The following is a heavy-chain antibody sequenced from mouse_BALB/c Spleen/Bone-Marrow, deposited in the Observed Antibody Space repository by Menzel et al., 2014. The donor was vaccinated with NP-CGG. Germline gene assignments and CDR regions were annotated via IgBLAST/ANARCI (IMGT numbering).Heavy chain of an antibody. CDR2: SRNKANDYTT. J-gene: IGHJ2*01. V-gene: IGHV7-1*02. Sequence: EVQRVESGGGLAQPGGSLRLSCAPSGFTFSDFYMDWVRQPPGKRLEWIAASRNKANDYTTEYSASVKGRFIVSRDTSQSILYLQMNALRPEDTAIYYCARGELETGSFDYWGQGTTLTVSS. CDR1: GFTFSDFY. D-gene: IGHD4-1*01. CDR3: ARGELETGSFDY.